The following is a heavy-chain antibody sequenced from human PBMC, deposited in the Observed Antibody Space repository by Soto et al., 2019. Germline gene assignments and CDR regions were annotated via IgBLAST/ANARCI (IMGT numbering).Heavy chain of an antibody. CDR2: ISGSSGTT. CDR1: GFTSSNYA. D-gene: IGHD3-10*01. V-gene: IGHV3-23*01. J-gene: IGHJ6*03. CDR3: AKDSYGSGIHFYYYYYMDV. Sequence: EVQLLESGGGLVQPGGSLRLSCAASGFTSSNYAMSWVRQAPGKGLEWVSGISGSSGTTYYADSVKGRFTISRDNSKNTLFLQMNSLRAEDTAVYYCAKDSYGSGIHFYYYYYMDVWGKGTTVTVSS.